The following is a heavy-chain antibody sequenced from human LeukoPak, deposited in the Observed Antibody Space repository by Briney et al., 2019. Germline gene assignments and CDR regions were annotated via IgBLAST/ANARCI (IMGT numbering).Heavy chain of an antibody. Sequence: SETLSLTCTVSGGSISSSIYYWGWIRQPPGKGLEWIGSIFYSGSTYYNPSLKSRVTISVDTSKNQFSLKLSSVTAAETAVYCCARRRSPGDFDYWGQGTLVTVSS. V-gene: IGHV4-39*01. D-gene: IGHD1-26*01. CDR3: ARRRSPGDFDY. CDR1: GGSISSSIYY. J-gene: IGHJ4*02. CDR2: IFYSGST.